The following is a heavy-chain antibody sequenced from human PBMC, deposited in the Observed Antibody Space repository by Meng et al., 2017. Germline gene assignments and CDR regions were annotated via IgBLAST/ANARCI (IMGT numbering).Heavy chain of an antibody. CDR1: GYTFTGYY. Sequence: ASEKVSCKASGYTFTGYYMHWVRQAPGQGLEWMGWINPNSGGTNYAQKFQGRVTMTRDTSISTAYMELSMLRSDDTAVYYCARGLRYFDWLSSDAFDIWGQGTMVTVSS. J-gene: IGHJ3*02. CDR2: INPNSGGT. D-gene: IGHD3-9*01. CDR3: ARGLRYFDWLSSDAFDI. V-gene: IGHV1-2*02.